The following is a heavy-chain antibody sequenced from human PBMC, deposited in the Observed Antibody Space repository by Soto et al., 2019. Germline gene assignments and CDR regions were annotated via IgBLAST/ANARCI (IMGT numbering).Heavy chain of an antibody. Sequence: PGGSLRLSCAASGFTFSSYAMSWVRQAPGKGLEWVSAISGSGGSTYYADSVKGRFTISRDNSKNTLYLQMNSLRAEDTAVYYCAKRSGADHSYYYDSGGYQAYYYGMDVWGQGTTVTVSS. CDR1: GFTFSSYA. CDR2: ISGSGGST. CDR3: AKRSGADHSYYYDSGGYQAYYYGMDV. D-gene: IGHD3-22*01. V-gene: IGHV3-23*01. J-gene: IGHJ6*02.